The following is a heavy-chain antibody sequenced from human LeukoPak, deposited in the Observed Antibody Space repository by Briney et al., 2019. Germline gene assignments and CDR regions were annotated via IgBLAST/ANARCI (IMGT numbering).Heavy chain of an antibody. CDR2: IYYSGST. CDR3: ARAIQGYCSSTSCPYNWFDP. D-gene: IGHD2-2*01. Sequence: SETLSLTCTVSGGSISSSNYYWGWIRQPPGKGLEWIASIYYSGSTYYNPSLKSRVTTSVDTSTNKFSLKLSSVTAADTAVYYCARAIQGYCSSTSCPYNWFDPWGQGTLVTVSS. CDR1: GGSISSSNYY. V-gene: IGHV4-39*07. J-gene: IGHJ5*02.